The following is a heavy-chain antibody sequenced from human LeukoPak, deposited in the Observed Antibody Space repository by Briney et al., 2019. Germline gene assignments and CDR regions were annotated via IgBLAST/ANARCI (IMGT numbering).Heavy chain of an antibody. CDR1: GYSISSGYY. Sequence: SETLSLTCTVSGYSISSGYYWGWIRQPPGKGLEWIGSIYHSGSTYYNPSLKSRVTISVDTSKNQFSLKLSSVTAADTAVYYCARGILATGNYYYYYMDVWGKGTTVTISS. CDR3: ARGILATGNYYYYYMDV. CDR2: IYHSGST. V-gene: IGHV4-38-2*02. J-gene: IGHJ6*03. D-gene: IGHD5-12*01.